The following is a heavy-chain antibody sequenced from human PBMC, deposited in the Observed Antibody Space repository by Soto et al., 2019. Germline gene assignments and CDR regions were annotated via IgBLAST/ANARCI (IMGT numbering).Heavy chain of an antibody. J-gene: IGHJ4*02. CDR2: IIPIFGTA. CDR1: GGTFSSYA. D-gene: IGHD3-22*01. V-gene: IGHV1-69*13. Sequence: ASVKVSCKASGGTFSSYAISWVRQAPGQGLEWMGGIIPIFGTANYAQKFQGRVTITADESTSTAYMELSSLRSEDTAVYYCARDRYDSSGYPDYYFDYWGQGTLVTVSS. CDR3: ARDRYDSSGYPDYYFDY.